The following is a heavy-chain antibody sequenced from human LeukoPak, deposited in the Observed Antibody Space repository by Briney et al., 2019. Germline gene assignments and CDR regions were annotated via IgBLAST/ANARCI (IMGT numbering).Heavy chain of an antibody. J-gene: IGHJ4*02. V-gene: IGHV4-39*01. CDR2: IYYTGST. D-gene: IGHD3-22*01. CDR3: AKGITMIVVVKGYFDY. CDR1: GGSISSSSYY. Sequence: SETLSLTCTVSGGSISSSSYYWGWIRQPPGKGLEWIGRIYYTGSTYYNPSLESRVTISVDTSKNQFSLKLSSVTAADTAVYYCAKGITMIVVVKGYFDYWGQGTLVTVSS.